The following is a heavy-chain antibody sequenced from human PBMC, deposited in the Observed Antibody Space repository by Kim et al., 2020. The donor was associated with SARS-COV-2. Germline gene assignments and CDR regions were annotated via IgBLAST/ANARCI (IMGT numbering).Heavy chain of an antibody. CDR2: ISSSSSYI. CDR3: ARGGVDNIWFGVHYYFDY. Sequence: GGSLRLSCAASGFTFSSYSMNWVRQAPGKGLEWVSSISSSSSYIYYADSVKGRFTISRDNAKNSLYLQMNSLRAEDTAVYYCARGGVDNIWFGVHYYFDYWGQGSLVTVSS. D-gene: IGHD3-10*01. J-gene: IGHJ4*02. CDR1: GFTFSSYS. V-gene: IGHV3-21*01.